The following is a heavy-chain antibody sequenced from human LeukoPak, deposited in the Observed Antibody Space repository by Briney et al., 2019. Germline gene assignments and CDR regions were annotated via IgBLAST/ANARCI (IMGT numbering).Heavy chain of an antibody. Sequence: GGSLRLSCTASGSNFNTYYMSWVRRAPGEGLEWVANIGQDGNEKNYVDSVKGRFTISRDNAKNSVFLQMNSLRAEDTAVYYCATDRQPSRYPGLWSWGPGTRVTVS. V-gene: IGHV3-7*01. CDR3: ATDRQPSRYPGLWS. D-gene: IGHD4/OR15-4a*01. J-gene: IGHJ4*02. CDR2: IGQDGNEK. CDR1: GSNFNTYY.